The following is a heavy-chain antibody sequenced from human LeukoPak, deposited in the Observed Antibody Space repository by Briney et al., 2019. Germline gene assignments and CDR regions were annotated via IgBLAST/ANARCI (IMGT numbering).Heavy chain of an antibody. CDR3: ARGYCSGGSCYDFDR. J-gene: IGHJ4*02. D-gene: IGHD2-15*01. V-gene: IGHV4-4*07. CDR2: VYATGTA. CDR1: HGAISTFF. Sequence: SETLSLTCSLSHGAISTFFWNWIRQPAGKPLEWIGRVYATGTANYNPSLQSRVTMSVDTSKNQFSLNLSAVTAADTAVYYCARGYCSGGSCYDFDRWGQGTLVTVSS.